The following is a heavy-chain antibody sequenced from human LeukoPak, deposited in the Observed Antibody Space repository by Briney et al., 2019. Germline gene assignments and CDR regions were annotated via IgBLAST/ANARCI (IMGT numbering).Heavy chain of an antibody. Sequence: SETLSLTCTVSGGSISGGGYSWSWIRQPPGKGLEWIGYIYYSGTTYYNPSLKSRVTISVDTSKNQFSLKLSSVTAADTAVYYCARDRGGSDWNYHFDYWGQGTLVTVSS. V-gene: IGHV4-30-4*07. CDR2: IYYSGTT. CDR3: ARDRGGSDWNYHFDY. J-gene: IGHJ4*02. CDR1: GGSISGGGYS. D-gene: IGHD1-7*01.